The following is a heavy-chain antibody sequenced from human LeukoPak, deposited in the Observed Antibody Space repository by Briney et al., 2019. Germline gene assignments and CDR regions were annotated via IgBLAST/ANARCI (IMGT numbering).Heavy chain of an antibody. CDR1: GFTFSTYG. CDR3: AKDLSGGYSFDY. V-gene: IGHV3-30*02. Sequence: PGGSLRLSCAASGFTFSTYGMHWVRQAPGKGLEWVAFIRFDGSNKYYADSMRGRFTISRDNSKNTLYLQMNSLRAEDTAVYYCAKDLSGGYSFDYWGQGTLVTVSS. J-gene: IGHJ4*02. D-gene: IGHD3-22*01. CDR2: IRFDGSNK.